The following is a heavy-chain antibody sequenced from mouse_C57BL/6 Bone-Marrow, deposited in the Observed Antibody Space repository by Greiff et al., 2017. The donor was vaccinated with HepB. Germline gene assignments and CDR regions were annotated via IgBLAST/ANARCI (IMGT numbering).Heavy chain of an antibody. V-gene: IGHV3-6*01. CDR1: GYSITSGYY. CDR2: ISYDGSN. D-gene: IGHD1-1*01. Sequence: VQLKDSGPGLVKPSQSLSLTCSVTGYSITSGYYWNWIRQFPGNKLEWMGYISYDGSNNYNPSLKNRISITRDTSKNQFFLKLNSVTTEDTATYYCARSGLRSRFAYWGQGTLVTVSA. J-gene: IGHJ3*01. CDR3: ARSGLRSRFAY.